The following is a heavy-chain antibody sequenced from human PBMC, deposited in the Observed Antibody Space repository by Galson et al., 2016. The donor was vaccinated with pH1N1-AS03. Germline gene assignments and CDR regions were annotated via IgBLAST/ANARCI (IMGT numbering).Heavy chain of an antibody. V-gene: IGHV1-3*01. J-gene: IGHJ6*02. CDR3: ARGRGSYGMDV. D-gene: IGHD1-26*01. Sequence: SVKVSCKASGYTFISYVMHWVRQAPGQRLEWMGWINAGNGNKTYSQGFQGRVTITRDTSASKAYMDLSSLRPDETAVYYCARGRGSYGMDVWGQGTTVTVSS. CDR1: GYTFISYV. CDR2: INAGNGNK.